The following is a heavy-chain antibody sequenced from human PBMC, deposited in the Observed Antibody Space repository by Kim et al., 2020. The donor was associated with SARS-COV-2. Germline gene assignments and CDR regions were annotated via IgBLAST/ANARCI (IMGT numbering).Heavy chain of an antibody. V-gene: IGHV3-9*01. CDR2: ISWNSDTI. CDR1: GFTFDDYA. J-gene: IGHJ4*02. CDR3: AKRDSGSSRHFDY. D-gene: IGHD1-26*01. Sequence: GGSLRLSRAASGFTFDDYAMHWVRQAPGKGLEWVSGISWNSDTIGYADSLKGRFTISRDNAKNSLYLQMNSLRLEDTALYYCAKRDSGSSRHFDYWGQGTLVTVSS.